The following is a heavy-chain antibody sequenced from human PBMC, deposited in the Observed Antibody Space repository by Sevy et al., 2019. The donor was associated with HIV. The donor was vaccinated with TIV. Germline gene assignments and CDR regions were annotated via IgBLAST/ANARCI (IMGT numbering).Heavy chain of an antibody. CDR1: GGSISSSSYY. V-gene: IGHV4-39*01. CDR2: IYYSGST. Sequence: SETLSLTCTVSGGSISSSSYYWGWIRQPPGKWLEWIGSIYYSGSTYYNPSLKSRVTISVDTSKNQFSLKLSSVTAADTAVYYCARHPRRYYFDYWGQGTLVTVSS. J-gene: IGHJ4*02. CDR3: ARHPRRYYFDY.